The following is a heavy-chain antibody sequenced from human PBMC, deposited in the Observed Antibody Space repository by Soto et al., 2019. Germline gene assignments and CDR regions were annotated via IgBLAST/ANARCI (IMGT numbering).Heavy chain of an antibody. CDR1: GFTFRSYG. D-gene: IGHD3-22*01. J-gene: IGHJ4*02. CDR2: ISYDGSDK. Sequence: PGGSLRLSCAASGFTFRSYGMHWVRQSPGKGLEWVGLISYDGSDKYYGDSVKGRFTISRDNSKNTLYLQLNNLRPEDTAVYYCAKDRLFYYDSSGSTGNFDCWGPGTLVTVSS. V-gene: IGHV3-30*18. CDR3: AKDRLFYYDSSGSTGNFDC.